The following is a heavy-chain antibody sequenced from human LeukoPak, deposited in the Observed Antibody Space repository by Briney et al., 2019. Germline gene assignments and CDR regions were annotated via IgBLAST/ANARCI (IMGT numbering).Heavy chain of an antibody. J-gene: IGHJ6*02. V-gene: IGHV3-23*01. Sequence: GGSLRLSCAASGFTFSSYAMSWVRQAPGKGLEWVSAISGSGGSTYYADSMKGRFTISRDNSKNTLYLQMNSLRAEDTAVYYCAKVAQNYDILTGYHYYYGMDVWGQGTTVTVSS. CDR3: AKVAQNYDILTGYHYYYGMDV. D-gene: IGHD3-9*01. CDR1: GFTFSSYA. CDR2: ISGSGGST.